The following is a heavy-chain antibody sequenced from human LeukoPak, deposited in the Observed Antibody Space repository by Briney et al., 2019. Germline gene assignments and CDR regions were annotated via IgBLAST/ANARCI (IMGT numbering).Heavy chain of an antibody. CDR2: IRGDVGSK. J-gene: IGHJ4*02. CDR1: GFTFDDYA. CDR3: AKDIEYDIPV. D-gene: IGHD3-9*01. Sequence: GGSLRLSYAASGFTFDDYAMRWVRQAPGRVLEWVSFIRGDVGSKYYADSVKGRFTISRDNSKNSLYLQMNSLRTEDIALYYCAKDIEYDIPVWGQGTLVTVSS. V-gene: IGHV3-43*02.